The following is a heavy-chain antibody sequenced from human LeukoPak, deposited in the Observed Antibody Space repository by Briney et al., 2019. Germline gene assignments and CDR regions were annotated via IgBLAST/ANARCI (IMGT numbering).Heavy chain of an antibody. V-gene: IGHV4-39*07. D-gene: IGHD3-10*01. Sequence: PSETLSLTCTVSGGSISSSSYYWGWLRQPPGKGLEWIGSIYYSVSTYDNPSLKSRVTISVDTSKNQFSLKLSSVTAADTAVYYCARVGMVRLYYYYYMDVWGKGTTVTVSS. J-gene: IGHJ6*03. CDR3: ARVGMVRLYYYYYMDV. CDR1: GGSISSSSYY. CDR2: IYYSVST.